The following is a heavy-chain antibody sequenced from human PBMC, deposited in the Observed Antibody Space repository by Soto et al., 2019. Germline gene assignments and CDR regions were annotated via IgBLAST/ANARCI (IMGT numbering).Heavy chain of an antibody. J-gene: IGHJ6*02. V-gene: IGHV1-69*01. CDR3: ARPSRYFDWLLPYYYYYGMDV. CDR2: IIPIFGTA. Sequence: QVQLVESGGGVVQPGRSLRLSCAASGFTFSSYAISWVRQAPGQGLEWMGGIIPIFGTANYAQKFQGRVTITADESTSTAYMELSSLRSEDTAVYYCARPSRYFDWLLPYYYYYGMDVWGQGTTVTVSS. CDR1: GFTFSSYA. D-gene: IGHD3-9*01.